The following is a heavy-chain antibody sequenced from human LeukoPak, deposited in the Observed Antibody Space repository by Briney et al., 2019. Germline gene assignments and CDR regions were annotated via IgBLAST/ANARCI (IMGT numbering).Heavy chain of an antibody. CDR3: ARDRDSNGQIDY. D-gene: IGHD3-22*01. V-gene: IGHV4-31*03. Sequence: SQTLSLTCTVSGGSNSSGGYSWTWIRQPPGKGLEWIGCLYYSGSTCYSPSLMSRLTISLDTSKNQFSLKLSSVTAADTAVYYCARDRDSNGQIDYWGQGTLVTVSS. CDR1: GGSNSSGGYS. J-gene: IGHJ4*02. CDR2: LYYSGST.